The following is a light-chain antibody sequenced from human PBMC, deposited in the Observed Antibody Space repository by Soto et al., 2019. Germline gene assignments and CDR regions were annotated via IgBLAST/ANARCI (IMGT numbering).Light chain of an antibody. Sequence: EIVLTQSPGTLSLSPGERATLSCRASQSVSSSYLAWYQQKPGQAPRLLIHGVSTRATGIPDRFSGSGSGRDFTLTISRLEPEDFAVYYCQQYVTSPYIFGQGTKLEIK. CDR3: QQYVTSPYI. CDR1: QSVSSSY. V-gene: IGKV3-20*01. J-gene: IGKJ2*01. CDR2: GVS.